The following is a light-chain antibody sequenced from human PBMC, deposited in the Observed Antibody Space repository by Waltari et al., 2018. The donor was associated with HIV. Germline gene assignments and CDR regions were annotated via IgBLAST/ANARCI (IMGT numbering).Light chain of an antibody. V-gene: IGLV1-44*01. J-gene: IGLJ2*01. CDR1: GSNLGSSL. CDR3: AVRDDRLNGVL. Sequence: QSVLPQPPSVSGTPGQKVTIPCSGGGSNLGSSLVNWYQQLPGTAPKLLIYRNNQRSSGVPDRFSGSKSGTSASLAISGLQSDDETDYYCAVRDDRLNGVLFGGGTRLTVL. CDR2: RNN.